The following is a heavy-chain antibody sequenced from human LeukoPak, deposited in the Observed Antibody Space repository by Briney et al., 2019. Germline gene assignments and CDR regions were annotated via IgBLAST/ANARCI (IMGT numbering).Heavy chain of an antibody. CDR1: GFTFSSYG. CDR3: AKANPQWLVLGYFDY. CDR2: IPYDGSNK. J-gene: IGHJ4*02. D-gene: IGHD6-19*01. Sequence: GGSLRLSCAASGFTFSSYGMHWVRQAPGKGLEWVAVIPYDGSNKYYADSVKGRFTISRDNSKNTLYLQMNSLRAEDTAVYYCAKANPQWLVLGYFDYWGQGTLVTVSS. V-gene: IGHV3-30*18.